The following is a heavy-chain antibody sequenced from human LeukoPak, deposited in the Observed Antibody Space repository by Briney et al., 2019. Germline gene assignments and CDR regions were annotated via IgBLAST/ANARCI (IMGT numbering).Heavy chain of an antibody. CDR3: AKDRYSSSWYGGGGY. V-gene: IGHV3-23*01. D-gene: IGHD6-13*01. CDR1: GFTFSSYA. Sequence: GGSLRLSCAASGFTFSSYAMSWVRQAPGKGLEWVSAINGSGGSTYYADSVKGRFTISRDNSKNTLYLQMNSLRAEDTAVHYCAKDRYSSSWYGGGGYWGQGTLVTVSS. J-gene: IGHJ4*02. CDR2: INGSGGST.